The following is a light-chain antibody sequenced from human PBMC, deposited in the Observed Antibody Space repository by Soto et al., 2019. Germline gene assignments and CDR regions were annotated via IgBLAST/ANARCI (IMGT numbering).Light chain of an antibody. CDR3: QQRSNLWLT. Sequence: AIQMTQSPSSLSASVGDRVTITCRASQGIRTELAWYQQKAGKAPQLLIYAASSLQSGVPSRFSGSGSGTDFTLTISSLQPEDFAFYYCQQRSNLWLTFGGGTKVEI. CDR1: QGIRTE. CDR2: AAS. V-gene: IGKV1-6*01. J-gene: IGKJ4*01.